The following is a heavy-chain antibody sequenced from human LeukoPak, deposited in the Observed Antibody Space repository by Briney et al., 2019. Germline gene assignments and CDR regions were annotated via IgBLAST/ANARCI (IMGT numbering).Heavy chain of an antibody. CDR1: GGSISSYY. Sequence: SETLSLTCTVSGGSISSYYWSWIRQPPGKGLEWIGYIYYSGSTNYNPSLKSRVTISVDTSKNQFSLKLSSVTAADTAVYYCARGVVSSWYGFNNWFDPWGQGTLVTVSS. CDR3: ARGVVSSWYGFNNWFDP. J-gene: IGHJ5*02. V-gene: IGHV4-59*12. CDR2: IYYSGST. D-gene: IGHD6-13*01.